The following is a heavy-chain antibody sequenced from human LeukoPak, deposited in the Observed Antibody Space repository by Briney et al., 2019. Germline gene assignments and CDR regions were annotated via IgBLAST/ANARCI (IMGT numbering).Heavy chain of an antibody. Sequence: ASVKVSCKASGYTFTGYYMHWVRQAPGQGLEWMGWINPNSGGTNYAQKFQGRVTMTRDTSISTAYMELSRLRSDDTAVYYCARAGDYGGKVGAFDIWGQGTMVTVSS. CDR1: GYTFTGYY. CDR2: INPNSGGT. D-gene: IGHD4-23*01. J-gene: IGHJ3*02. V-gene: IGHV1-2*02. CDR3: ARAGDYGGKVGAFDI.